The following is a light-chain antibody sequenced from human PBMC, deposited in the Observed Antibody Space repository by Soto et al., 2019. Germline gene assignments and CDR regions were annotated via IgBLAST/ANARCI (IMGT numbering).Light chain of an antibody. V-gene: IGLV2-23*02. Sequence: QSVLTQPASVSGSPGQSITISCTGTSSDVGSYNLVSWYQQHPGKAPKLMIYEVSKRPSGVSNRFSGSKSGNTASLTISGLQAEDEADYYCCSYAGSSTLYVFGTGTKFTVL. CDR1: SSDVGSYNL. J-gene: IGLJ1*01. CDR2: EVS. CDR3: CSYAGSSTLYV.